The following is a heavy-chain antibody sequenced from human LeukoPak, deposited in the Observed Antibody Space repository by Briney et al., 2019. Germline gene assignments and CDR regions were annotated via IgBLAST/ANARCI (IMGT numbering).Heavy chain of an antibody. Sequence: GGSLRLSCAASGFTVSSKYKSWVRQAPGKGLEWVSVIFSGDNTYYADSVKGRFTISRDNSKNTLYLQMNSLRAEDTAVYYCARDFGRGYCSSTSCYGWFDPWGQGTLVTVSS. CDR1: GFTVSSKY. J-gene: IGHJ5*02. CDR2: IFSGDNT. D-gene: IGHD2-2*01. CDR3: ARDFGRGYCSSTSCYGWFDP. V-gene: IGHV3-66*02.